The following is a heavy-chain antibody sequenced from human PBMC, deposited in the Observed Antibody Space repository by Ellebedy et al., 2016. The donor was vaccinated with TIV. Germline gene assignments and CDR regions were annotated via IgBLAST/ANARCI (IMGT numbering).Heavy chain of an antibody. V-gene: IGHV3-23*01. Sequence: GESLKISXAASGFMFTDYAINWVRQSPGKGLEWVSSINGRGDRTYYADSVKGRFTISRDNSKGTLYLQMNSLRAEDTATYYCARGGESYWVPKGDYWGQGTLVTVSS. CDR1: GFMFTDYA. CDR2: INGRGDRT. D-gene: IGHD2-21*01. J-gene: IGHJ4*02. CDR3: ARGGESYWVPKGDY.